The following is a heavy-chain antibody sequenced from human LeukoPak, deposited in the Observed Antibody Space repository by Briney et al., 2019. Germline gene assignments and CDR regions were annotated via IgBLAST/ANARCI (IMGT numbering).Heavy chain of an antibody. D-gene: IGHD2-21*02. Sequence: PGGSLRLSRAASGFTFSSYAMSWVRQAPGKGLEWVSAISGSGGSTYYADSVKGRFTISRDNSKNTLYLQMNSLRAEDTAVYYCAKDGTYCGRDCYPNWYFDLWGRGTLVTVSS. CDR1: GFTFSSYA. CDR3: AKDGTYCGRDCYPNWYFDL. CDR2: ISGSGGST. V-gene: IGHV3-23*01. J-gene: IGHJ2*01.